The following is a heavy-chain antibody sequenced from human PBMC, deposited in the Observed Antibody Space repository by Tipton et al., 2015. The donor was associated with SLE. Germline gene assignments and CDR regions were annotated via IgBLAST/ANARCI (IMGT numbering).Heavy chain of an antibody. CDR1: DESFRTYY. Sequence: TLSLTCSMYDESFRTYYWTWVRQPPGKTLEWLGDINDRGSTNYSPSLKSRVTVSVETSKNEVSLKLNSVTASDTAVYYCVSGVGNTGRFHYWGQGALVTVSS. V-gene: IGHV4-34*01. CDR2: INDRGST. J-gene: IGHJ4*02. CDR3: VSGVGNTGRFHY. D-gene: IGHD1-14*01.